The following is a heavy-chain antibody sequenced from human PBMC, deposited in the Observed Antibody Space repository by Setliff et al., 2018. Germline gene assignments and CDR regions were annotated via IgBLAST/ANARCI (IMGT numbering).Heavy chain of an antibody. CDR1: GFDFKTHW. V-gene: IGHV3-74*01. J-gene: IGHJ4*02. CDR3: ARGRWPFDY. Sequence: GGSLRLSCAASGFDFKTHWMDWARQAPGKGLMWVSRSNTEGTRTDYADSVKGRFTISRDNSKNTLYLQMNSLRAEDTAVYYCARGRWPFDYWGQGTLVTVSS. CDR2: SNTEGTRT. D-gene: IGHD2-15*01.